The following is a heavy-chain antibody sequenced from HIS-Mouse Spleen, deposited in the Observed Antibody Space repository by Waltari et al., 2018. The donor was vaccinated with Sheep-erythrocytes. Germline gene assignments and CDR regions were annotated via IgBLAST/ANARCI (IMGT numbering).Heavy chain of an antibody. Sequence: EVQLVQSGAEVKKPGESLKISCKGSGYSFTSYWIGWVRQMPGKGLEWMGLISPGHSDTGYGPSSQGQVTISADKSISTAYLQWSSLKASDTAMYYCARLFYVDIVATTLFDYWGQGTLVTVSS. V-gene: IGHV5-51*01. CDR1: GYSFTSYW. CDR2: ISPGHSDT. D-gene: IGHD5-12*01. CDR3: ARLFYVDIVATTLFDY. J-gene: IGHJ4*02.